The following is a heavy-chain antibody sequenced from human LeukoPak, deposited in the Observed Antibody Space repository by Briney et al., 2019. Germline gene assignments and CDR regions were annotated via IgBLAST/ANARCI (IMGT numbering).Heavy chain of an antibody. V-gene: IGHV3-23*01. CDR3: AREGRQTLLWFASSRYYYGMDV. CDR1: GFTFSSYA. Sequence: GGSLRLSCAASGFTFSSYAMSWVRQAPGKGLEWVSAISSSGGSTYYADSMKGRFTISRDNSKNTLFLQMNSLRDEDTAVYYCAREGRQTLLWFASSRYYYGMDVWGQGTTVTVSS. J-gene: IGHJ6*02. D-gene: IGHD3-10*01. CDR2: ISSSGGST.